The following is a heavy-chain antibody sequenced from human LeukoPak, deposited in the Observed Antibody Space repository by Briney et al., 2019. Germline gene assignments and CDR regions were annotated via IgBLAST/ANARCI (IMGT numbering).Heavy chain of an antibody. J-gene: IGHJ4*02. D-gene: IGHD3-10*01. CDR2: IYTSGGT. CDR1: GGSISSGSYY. Sequence: PSQTLSLTCTVSGGSISSGSYYWSWIWQPAGKGLEWIGRIYTSGGTNYDPSLKSRVTISVDTSKNQFSLKLSSVTAADTAVYYCARHYYSSGSFDYWGQGTLVTVSS. V-gene: IGHV4-61*02. CDR3: ARHYYSSGSFDY.